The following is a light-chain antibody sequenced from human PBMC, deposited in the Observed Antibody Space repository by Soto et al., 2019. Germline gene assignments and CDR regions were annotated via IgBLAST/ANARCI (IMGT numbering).Light chain of an antibody. CDR3: QSYDSSLSGFYV. Sequence: QSVLTQPPSVSGAPGQRVTISCTGSSSNIGEGYDVHWYQQLPGTAPKILIYGNSNRPSGVPDLFSGSKSGTSASLAITGLQAEDEADYYGQSYDSSLSGFYVFGTGTKLTVL. CDR1: SSNIGEGYD. V-gene: IGLV1-40*01. J-gene: IGLJ1*01. CDR2: GNS.